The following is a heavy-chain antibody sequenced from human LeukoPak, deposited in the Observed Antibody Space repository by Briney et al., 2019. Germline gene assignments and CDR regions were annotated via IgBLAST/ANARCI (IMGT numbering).Heavy chain of an antibody. V-gene: IGHV4-34*01. Sequence: PSETLSLTCAVYGGPFSGYYWSWIRQPPGKGLEWIGEINHSGSTNYNPSLKSRVTISVDTSKNQFSLKLSSVTAADTAVYYCARGRKHSRDFDYWGQGTLVTVSS. CDR2: INHSGST. CDR1: GGPFSGYY. CDR3: ARGRKHSRDFDY. D-gene: IGHD3-22*01. J-gene: IGHJ4*02.